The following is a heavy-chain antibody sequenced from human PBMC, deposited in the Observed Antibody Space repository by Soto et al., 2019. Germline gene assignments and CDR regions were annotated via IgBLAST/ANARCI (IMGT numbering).Heavy chain of an antibody. D-gene: IGHD3-16*02. CDR1: GYTFTSYA. J-gene: IGHJ4*02. CDR3: ARVIGGLYYFDY. Sequence: GASVKVSCKASGYTFTSYAMHWVRQAPGQRLEWMGWINAGNGNTKYSQKFQGRVTITRDTSASTAYMELSSLRSEDTAVCYCARVIGGLYYFDYWGQGTLVTVSS. CDR2: INAGNGNT. V-gene: IGHV1-3*01.